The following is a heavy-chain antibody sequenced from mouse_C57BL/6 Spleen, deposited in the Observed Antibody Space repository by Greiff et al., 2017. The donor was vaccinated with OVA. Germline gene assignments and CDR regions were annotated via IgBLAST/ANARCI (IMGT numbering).Heavy chain of an antibody. V-gene: IGHV1-82*01. CDR1: GYTFSSSW. CDR3: ARAVTTVVARDY. D-gene: IGHD1-1*01. J-gene: IGHJ2*01. CDR2: IYPGDGST. Sequence: VQLQQSGPELVKPGASVKISCKASGYTFSSSWMNWVKQRPGQGLEWIGGIYPGDGSTNYNEKFKGKATLTADRSSSTAYMQLSSLTSEDSAVYFCARAVTTVVARDYWGQGTTLTVSS.